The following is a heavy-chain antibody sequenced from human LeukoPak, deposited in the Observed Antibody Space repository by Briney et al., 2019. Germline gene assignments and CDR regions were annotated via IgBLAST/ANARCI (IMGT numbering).Heavy chain of an antibody. CDR3: ARDQGRWELLNVFDY. V-gene: IGHV3-30*04. J-gene: IGHJ4*02. CDR1: GFTFSSYA. CDR2: ISYDGSNK. Sequence: PPGRSLRLSCAASGFTFSSYAMHWVRQAPGKGLEWVAVISYDGSNKYYADSVKGRFTISRDNSKNTLYLQMNSLRAEDTAVYYCARDQGRWELLNVFDYWGQGTLVTVSS. D-gene: IGHD1-26*01.